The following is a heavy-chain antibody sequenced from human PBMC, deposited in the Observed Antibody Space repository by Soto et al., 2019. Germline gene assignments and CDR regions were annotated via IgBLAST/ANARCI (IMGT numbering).Heavy chain of an antibody. CDR1: GGSIIDGQTY. J-gene: IGHJ4*02. V-gene: IGHV4-31*03. CDR3: ARDAPGVAPY. D-gene: IGHD2-15*01. CDR2: INYRGTT. Sequence: QVQLQESGPGLVKPSQTLSLTCTVSGGSIIDGQTYLNWIRQHPERGLEWMGYINYRGTTNYSPGLKSRILLSKDTSKNPFPPRLTSVTAADTAVYYCARDAPGVAPYWGQGTLVTVSS.